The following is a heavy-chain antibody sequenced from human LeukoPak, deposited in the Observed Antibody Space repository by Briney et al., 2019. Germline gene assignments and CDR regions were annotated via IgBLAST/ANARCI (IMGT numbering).Heavy chain of an antibody. Sequence: PGGSLRLSCAASGFTFSSYSMNWVRQAPGKGLEWVSSISSSSSYIYYADSVKGRFTISRDNAKSSLYLQMNSLRAEDTAVYYCASWGATNYFDYWGQGTLVTVSS. CDR1: GFTFSSYS. CDR2: ISSSSSYI. V-gene: IGHV3-21*01. D-gene: IGHD1-26*01. CDR3: ASWGATNYFDY. J-gene: IGHJ4*02.